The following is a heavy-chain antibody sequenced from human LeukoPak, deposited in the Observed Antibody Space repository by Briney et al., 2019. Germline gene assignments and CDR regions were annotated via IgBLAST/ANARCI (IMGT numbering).Heavy chain of an antibody. Sequence: SQTLSLTCAISGDIFSSNSAAWRWIRQSPSRGLEWLGRTYYRSKLYKQYAVSVKTRITINPETSKDQCSLQLNSVTPEDTAVYYCAREYGSSGWYKELRYYFDYWGQGTLVTVSS. D-gene: IGHD6-19*01. V-gene: IGHV6-1*01. CDR1: GDIFSSNSAA. CDR3: AREYGSSGWYKELRYYFDY. CDR2: TYYRSKLYK. J-gene: IGHJ4*02.